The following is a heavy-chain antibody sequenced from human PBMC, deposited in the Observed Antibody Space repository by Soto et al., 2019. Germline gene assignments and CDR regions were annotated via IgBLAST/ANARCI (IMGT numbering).Heavy chain of an antibody. CDR3: AKVGDILTGYSLRWAWYYFDY. Sequence: PGGSLRLSCAASGFTFSSYAMSWVRQAPGKGLEWVSAISGSGGSTYYADSVKGRFTISRDNSKNTLYLQMNSLRAEDTAVYYCAKVGDILTGYSLRWAWYYFDYWGQGTLVTVSS. V-gene: IGHV3-23*01. CDR2: ISGSGGST. J-gene: IGHJ4*02. CDR1: GFTFSSYA. D-gene: IGHD3-9*01.